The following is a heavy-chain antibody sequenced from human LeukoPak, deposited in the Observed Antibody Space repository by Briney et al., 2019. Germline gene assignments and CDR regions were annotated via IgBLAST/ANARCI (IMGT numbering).Heavy chain of an antibody. CDR3: AKEYCSSTSCYGGFDY. CDR1: GGSFSGYY. J-gene: IGHJ4*02. V-gene: IGHV4-34*01. CDR2: INHSGST. D-gene: IGHD2-2*01. Sequence: PSETLSLTCAVYGGSFSGYYWSWIRQPPGKGLEWVGEINHSGSTNYNPSLKSGVTISVDTSKNQFSLKLSSVTAADTAVYYCAKEYCSSTSCYGGFDYWGQGTLVTVSS.